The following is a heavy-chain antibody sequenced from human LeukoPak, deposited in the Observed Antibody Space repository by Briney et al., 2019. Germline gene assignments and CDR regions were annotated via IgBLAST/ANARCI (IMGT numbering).Heavy chain of an antibody. CDR1: GGSVSSYY. V-gene: IGHV4-39*01. CDR2: IYYSGST. D-gene: IGHD3-3*01. Sequence: PSETLSLTCTVSGGSVSSYYWGWIRQPPGKGLEWIGSIYYSGSTYYNPSLKSRVTISVDTSKNQFSLKLSSVTAADTAVYYCARLRLPIFWFDPWGQGTLVTVSS. J-gene: IGHJ5*02. CDR3: ARLRLPIFWFDP.